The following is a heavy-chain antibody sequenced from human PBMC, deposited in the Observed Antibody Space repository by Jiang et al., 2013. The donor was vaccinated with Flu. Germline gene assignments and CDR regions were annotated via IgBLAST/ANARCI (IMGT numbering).Heavy chain of an antibody. CDR3: ARYCNSGDCYFLH. J-gene: IGHJ4*02. D-gene: IGHD2/OR15-2a*01. Sequence: VQLVESGGGLVQPGGSLRLSCAASGFTFSTYAMSWVRQAPGKGLEWVSGISTSGDSTYYADSVRGRATISRDNSKNTLYLQMHSLRAEDTAVYYCARYCNSGDCYFLHWGQGTLVTVSS. CDR2: ISTSGDST. V-gene: IGHV3-23*04. CDR1: GFTFSTYA.